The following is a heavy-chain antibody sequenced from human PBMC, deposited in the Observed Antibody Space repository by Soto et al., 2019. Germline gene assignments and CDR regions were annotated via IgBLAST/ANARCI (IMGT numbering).Heavy chain of an antibody. D-gene: IGHD6-6*01. Sequence: SETLSLTCAVYGGSFSGYYWSWIRQPPGKGLEWIGEINHSGSTNYNPSLKSRVTISVDTSKNQFSLKRSSVTAADTAVYYCARHPQGAARPYDYWGQGTLVTVSS. CDR1: GGSFSGYY. CDR2: INHSGST. CDR3: ARHPQGAARPYDY. V-gene: IGHV4-34*01. J-gene: IGHJ4*02.